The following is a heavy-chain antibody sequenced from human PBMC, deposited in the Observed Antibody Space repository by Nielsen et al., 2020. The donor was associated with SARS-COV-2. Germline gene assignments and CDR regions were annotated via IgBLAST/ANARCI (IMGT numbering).Heavy chain of an antibody. CDR2: IYSGGSST. CDR3: AKDLGGSGSYFDY. J-gene: IGHJ4*02. D-gene: IGHD3-10*01. V-gene: IGHV3-23*03. CDR1: GFTFSSYA. Sequence: GGSLRLSCAASGFTFSSYAMSWVRQAPGKGLEWASVIYSGGSSTYYADSVKGRFTISGDNSKNTLYLQMSSLRAEDTAVYYCAKDLGGSGSYFDYWGQGTLVTVSS.